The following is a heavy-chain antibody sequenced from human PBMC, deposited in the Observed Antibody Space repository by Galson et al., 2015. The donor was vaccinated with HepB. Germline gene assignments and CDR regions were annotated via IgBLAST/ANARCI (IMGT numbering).Heavy chain of an antibody. CDR1: GGSISSSTYY. CDR2: IYYSGST. D-gene: IGHD6-6*01. Sequence: ETLSLTCTVSGGSISSSTYYWGWIRQPPGKGLEWIGSIYYSGSTYYNPSLKSRVTISVDTSKNQFSLKLSSVTVADTALYYCVRSYSSSSGAWDMDVWGQGATVTVSS. V-gene: IGHV4-39*01. J-gene: IGHJ6*02. CDR3: VRSYSSSSGAWDMDV.